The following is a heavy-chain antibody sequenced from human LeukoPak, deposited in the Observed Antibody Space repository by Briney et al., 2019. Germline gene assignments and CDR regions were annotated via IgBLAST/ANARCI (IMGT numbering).Heavy chain of an antibody. J-gene: IGHJ4*02. CDR1: GFTSSSYA. V-gene: IGHV3-23*01. CDR2: ISGSGGST. Sequence: PGGSLRLSCAASGFTSSSYAMSWVRQAPGKGLEWVSAISGSGGSTYYADSVKGRFTISRDNSKNTLYLQMNSLRAEDTAVYYCAKMNARYCSGGSCYFSYFDYWGQGTLVTVSS. D-gene: IGHD2-15*01. CDR3: AKMNARYCSGGSCYFSYFDY.